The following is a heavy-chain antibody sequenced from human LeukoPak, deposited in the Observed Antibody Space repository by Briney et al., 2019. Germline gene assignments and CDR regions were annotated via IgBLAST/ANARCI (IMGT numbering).Heavy chain of an antibody. CDR2: ISGSGSTI. Sequence: PGGSLRLSCAASGFTFSSYEMNWVRQAPGKGLEWVSYISGSGSTIYYADSVRGRFTISRDNAKSSLYLQMNSLRAEDTAVYYCARGLGIAVAGIDYYYMDVWGKGTTVTIS. CDR3: ARGLGIAVAGIDYYYMDV. D-gene: IGHD6-19*01. V-gene: IGHV3-48*03. CDR1: GFTFSSYE. J-gene: IGHJ6*03.